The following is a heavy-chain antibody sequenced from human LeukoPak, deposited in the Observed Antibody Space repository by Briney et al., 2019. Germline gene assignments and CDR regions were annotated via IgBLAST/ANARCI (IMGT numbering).Heavy chain of an antibody. V-gene: IGHV4-4*09. CDR3: ARDGYNPIDY. J-gene: IGHJ4*02. Sequence: SETLSLTCTVSGGSISSYYWSWIRQPPGKGLEWIGYIYTSGSTNYNPSLKSRVTISVDTSKNQFSLKLSSVTAADTAVYYCARDGYNPIDYWGQGTLVTVSS. CDR1: GGSISSYY. CDR2: IYTSGST. D-gene: IGHD5-24*01.